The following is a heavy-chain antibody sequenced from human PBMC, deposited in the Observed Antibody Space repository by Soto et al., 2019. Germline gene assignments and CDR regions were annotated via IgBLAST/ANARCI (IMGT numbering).Heavy chain of an antibody. Sequence: VSGGGLVKPGGSLRLSCATSGFHFDDAWMNWVRQTPGKGLAWVVRIKSASDGETREYAAHVKGRFIISRDDSKKSLSMNMNSLKVENTGVYLCTAGYIGEGASGGMDAWGQGTTVIVSS. CDR3: TAGYIGEGASGGMDA. D-gene: IGHD5-12*01. V-gene: IGHV3-15*07. CDR1: GFHFDDAW. J-gene: IGHJ6*02. CDR2: IKSASDGETR.